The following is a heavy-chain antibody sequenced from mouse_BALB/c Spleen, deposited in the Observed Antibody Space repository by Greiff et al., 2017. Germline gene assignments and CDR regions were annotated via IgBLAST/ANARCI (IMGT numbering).Heavy chain of an antibody. CDR1: GFTFSSYT. CDR2: ISSGGSYT. V-gene: IGHV5-6-4*01. J-gene: IGHJ4*01. Sequence: EVQLVESGGGLVKPGGSLKLSCAASGFTFSSYTMSWVRQTPEKRLEWVATISSGGSYTYYPDSVKGRFTISRDNAKNTLYLQMSSLKSEDTAMYYCTRDRAYYGHYYAMDYWGQGTSVTVSS. D-gene: IGHD2-10*01. CDR3: TRDRAYYGHYYAMDY.